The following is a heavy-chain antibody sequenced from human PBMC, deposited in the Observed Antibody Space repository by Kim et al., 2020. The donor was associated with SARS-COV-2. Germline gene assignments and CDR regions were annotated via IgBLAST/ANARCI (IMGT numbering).Heavy chain of an antibody. Sequence: GGSLRLSCSASGFTFRNYIMSWVRQAPGEGLAWVSSISGGSVYKYYPDSVKGRFTVSRDDAKNSLYLEMNSLTAEDTALYYCVTATASGTYWYFHHWGRGTLVTFSA. D-gene: IGHD1-1*01. CDR2: ISGGSVYK. CDR1: GFTFRNYI. J-gene: IGHJ2*01. V-gene: IGHV3-21*01. CDR3: VTATASGTYWYFHH.